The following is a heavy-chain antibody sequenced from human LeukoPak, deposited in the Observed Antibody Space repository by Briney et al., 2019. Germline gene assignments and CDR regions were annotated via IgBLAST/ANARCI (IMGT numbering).Heavy chain of an antibody. Sequence: ETLSLTCAVYGGSFSGYYWSWIRQAPGKGLEWVSVISDSGGTTYYADSVKGRFTISRDNSKNTLYLQMNSLRAEDTAVYYCAKGYDSTYYYYYFMDVWGKGTTVTISS. CDR2: ISDSGGTT. CDR1: GGSFSGYY. V-gene: IGHV3-23*01. CDR3: AKGYDSTYYYYYFMDV. J-gene: IGHJ6*03. D-gene: IGHD3-22*01.